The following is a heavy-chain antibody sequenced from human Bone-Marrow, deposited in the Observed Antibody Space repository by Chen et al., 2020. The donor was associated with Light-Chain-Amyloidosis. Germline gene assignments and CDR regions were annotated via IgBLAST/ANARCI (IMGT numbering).Heavy chain of an antibody. Sequence: VQLEQSGPEVKNPGESLKISCKGLGNTFPNYWIGWVRQMPGKGLEWLGVISPDDSDARYGPSFEGQVTISADKSITTAYLQWRSLKASDTAVYYCAGRGDGYNFDYWGQGTLVTVSS. V-gene: IGHV5-51*01. J-gene: IGHJ4*02. D-gene: IGHD5-12*01. CDR3: AGRGDGYNFDY. CDR2: ISPDDSDA. CDR1: GNTFPNYW.